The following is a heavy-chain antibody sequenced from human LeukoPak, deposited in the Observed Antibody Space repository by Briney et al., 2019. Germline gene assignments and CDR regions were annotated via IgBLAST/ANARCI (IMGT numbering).Heavy chain of an antibody. J-gene: IGHJ4*02. Sequence: SGGSLRLSCAVSGFTFSSYWMSWVRQAPGKGLEWVANIKEDGTEKYYQVSVKGRFTISRDNAKNSLYLQMNSLRAEDTAVYYCAREVVLSTSAWFEYWGQGTLVTVSS. CDR2: IKEDGTEK. CDR1: GFTFSSYW. CDR3: AREVVLSTSAWFEY. V-gene: IGHV3-7*01. D-gene: IGHD3-22*01.